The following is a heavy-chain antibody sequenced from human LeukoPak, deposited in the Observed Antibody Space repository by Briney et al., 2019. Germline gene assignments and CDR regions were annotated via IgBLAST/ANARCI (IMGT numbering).Heavy chain of an antibody. V-gene: IGHV4-61*02. CDR2: IYTSGST. J-gene: IGHJ6*02. CDR3: ARLVKEPGYYYYYGMDV. Sequence: PSQTLSLTCTVSGGSISSGSYYWGWIRQPAGKGLEWIGRIYTSGSTNYNPSLKSRVTISVDTSKNQFSLKLSSVTAADTAVYYCARLVKEPGYYYYYGMDVWGQGTTVTVSS. D-gene: IGHD1-14*01. CDR1: GGSISSGSYY.